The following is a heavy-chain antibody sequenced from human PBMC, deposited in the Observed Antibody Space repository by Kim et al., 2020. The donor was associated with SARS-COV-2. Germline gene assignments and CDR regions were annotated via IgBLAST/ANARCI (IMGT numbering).Heavy chain of an antibody. V-gene: IGHV3-33*01. J-gene: IGHJ4*02. CDR3: AGVFGDYGLEY. CDR2: IWYDGSEK. D-gene: IGHD4-17*01. Sequence: GGSLRLSCAASGFIFSRYGMHWVRQAPGKGLEWVAVIWYDGSEKHYADSVKGRFTISRDNSKNTLYLQMNSLRDEDTAVYYCAGVFGDYGLEYWGQGTLVTVSS. CDR1: GFIFSRYG.